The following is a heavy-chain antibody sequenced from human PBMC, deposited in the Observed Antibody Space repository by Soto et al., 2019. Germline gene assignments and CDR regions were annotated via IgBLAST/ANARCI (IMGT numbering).Heavy chain of an antibody. D-gene: IGHD3-10*01. CDR1: GGSISSYY. V-gene: IGHV4-59*06. Sequence: SETLSLTCTVSGGSISSYYWSWIRQPPGKGLEWVASIFYSGTTYYNPSLKSRLTISLGTSSNQLSLKLTSVTAADTAIYYCARVPSGDYVDYWGQGTLVTVSS. J-gene: IGHJ4*02. CDR3: ARVPSGDYVDY. CDR2: IFYSGTT.